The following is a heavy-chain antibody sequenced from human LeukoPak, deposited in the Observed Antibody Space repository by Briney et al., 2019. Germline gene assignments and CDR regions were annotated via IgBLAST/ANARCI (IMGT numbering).Heavy chain of an antibody. CDR2: IYYSGST. D-gene: IGHD6-6*01. Sequence: SETLSLTCTVSGGSISSSSYYWGWIRQPPGKGLEWIGSIYYSGSTYYNPSLKSRITISADTSKNQFSPKLSSVTAADTAVYYCARVIAARPKPFDYWGQGTLVTVSS. V-gene: IGHV4-39*01. CDR1: GGSISSSSYY. CDR3: ARVIAARPKPFDY. J-gene: IGHJ4*02.